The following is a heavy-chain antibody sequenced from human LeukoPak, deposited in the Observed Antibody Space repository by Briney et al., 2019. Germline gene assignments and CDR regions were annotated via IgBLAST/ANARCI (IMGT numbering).Heavy chain of an antibody. CDR2: INPNSGGT. J-gene: IGHJ4*02. Sequence: ASVKVSCKASGYTFTGYYMHWVRQAPGQGLEWMGWINPNSGGTNYAQKFQGRVTMTRDTSISTACMELSRLRSDDTAVYYCARYIAALLPFDYWGQGTLVTVSS. CDR1: GYTFTGYY. D-gene: IGHD6-6*01. CDR3: ARYIAALLPFDY. V-gene: IGHV1-2*02.